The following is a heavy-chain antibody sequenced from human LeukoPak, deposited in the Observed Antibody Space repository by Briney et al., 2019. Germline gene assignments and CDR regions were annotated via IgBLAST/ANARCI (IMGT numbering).Heavy chain of an antibody. V-gene: IGHV1-2*02. CDR1: GYTFTGYY. J-gene: IGHJ4*02. CDR3: ARALRPVDTAMVFDY. D-gene: IGHD5-18*01. Sequence: ASVKVSCKASGYTFTGYYMHWVRQAPGQGLEWMRWINPNSGGTNYAQKFQGRVTMTRDTSISTAYMELSRLRSDDTAVYYCARALRPVDTAMVFDYWGQGTLVTVSS. CDR2: INPNSGGT.